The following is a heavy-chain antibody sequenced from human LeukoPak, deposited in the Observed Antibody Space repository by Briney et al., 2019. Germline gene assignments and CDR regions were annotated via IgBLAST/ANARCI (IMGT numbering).Heavy chain of an antibody. J-gene: IGHJ5*02. CDR1: GGSMSSYY. CDR2: IYYSGST. Sequence: SETLSLTCTVSGGSMSSYYWSWIRQPPGKGLEWIGYIYYSGSTDYNPSLKSRVTISVDTSKNQFSLELSSVTAADTAVYYCARQYGGFPNWFDPWDQGALVTVSS. D-gene: IGHD6-25*01. CDR3: ARQYGGFPNWFDP. V-gene: IGHV4-59*08.